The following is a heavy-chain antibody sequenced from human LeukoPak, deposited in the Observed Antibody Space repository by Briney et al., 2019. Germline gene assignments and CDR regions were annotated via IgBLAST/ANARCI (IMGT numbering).Heavy chain of an antibody. CDR3: ARPWEYSSSDYYFDY. CDR2: IKQDGSEK. V-gene: IGHV3-7*01. J-gene: IGHJ4*02. Sequence: GGSLRLSCAASGFTFSSYWMSWVRQAPGKGLEWVANIKQDGSEKYYVDSVKGRFTISRDNAKNSLYLQMNSLRAEDTAVYYCARPWEYSSSDYYFDYWGQGTLVTVSS. CDR1: GFTFSSYW. D-gene: IGHD6-6*01.